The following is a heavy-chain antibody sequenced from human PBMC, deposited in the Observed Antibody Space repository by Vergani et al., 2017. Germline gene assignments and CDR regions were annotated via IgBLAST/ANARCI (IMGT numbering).Heavy chain of an antibody. Sequence: QVQLQQWGAGLLKPSQTLSLTCTVSGGSISSGGYYWSWIRQHPGKGLEWIGYIYYSGSTYYNPSLKSRVTISVDTSKNQFSLKLSSVTAADTAVYYCARVKSGYDFWSGYYLVSWGQGTLVTVSS. D-gene: IGHD3-3*01. J-gene: IGHJ5*02. CDR3: ARVKSGYDFWSGYYLVS. CDR2: IYYSGST. V-gene: IGHV4-31*03. CDR1: GGSISSGGYY.